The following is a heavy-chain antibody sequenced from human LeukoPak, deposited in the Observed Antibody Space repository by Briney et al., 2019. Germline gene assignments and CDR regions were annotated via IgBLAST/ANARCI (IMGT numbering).Heavy chain of an antibody. Sequence: SVKVPCKASGGTFSIYAISWVRQAPGQGLEWMGGIIPIFGTANYAQKFQGRVTITADESTSTAYMELSSLRSEDTAVYYCARADLVGANWFDPWGQGTLVTVSS. V-gene: IGHV1-69*13. CDR3: ARADLVGANWFDP. CDR2: IIPIFGTA. D-gene: IGHD2-15*01. J-gene: IGHJ5*02. CDR1: GGTFSIYA.